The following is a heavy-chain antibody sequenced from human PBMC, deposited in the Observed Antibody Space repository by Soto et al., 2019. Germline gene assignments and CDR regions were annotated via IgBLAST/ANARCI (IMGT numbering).Heavy chain of an antibody. J-gene: IGHJ4*02. CDR1: GGSISSYY. D-gene: IGHD3-9*01. Sequence: SETLSLTCTVSGGSISSYYWSWIRQPPGKGLEWIGYIYYSGSTNYNPSLKSRVTISVDTSKNQFSLKLSSVTAADTAVYYCASSNVLRYFDWLLWGQGTLVTVSS. CDR3: ASSNVLRYFDWLL. CDR2: IYYSGST. V-gene: IGHV4-59*01.